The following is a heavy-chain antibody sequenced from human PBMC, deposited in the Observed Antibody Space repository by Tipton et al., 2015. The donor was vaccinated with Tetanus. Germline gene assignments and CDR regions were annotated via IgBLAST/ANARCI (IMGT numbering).Heavy chain of an antibody. J-gene: IGHJ4*02. Sequence: SLRLSCAASGFTFSDYYLSWIRQAPGKGLEWLSYISRSGTDIHYADSVKGRFTVSRDNAKNSLYLQMNGLRVEDTAVYYCARDSDVPGTTLYFVYWGQGSLVTVSS. D-gene: IGHD1-1*01. CDR2: ISRSGTDI. CDR3: ARDSDVPGTTLYFVY. CDR1: GFTFSDYY. V-gene: IGHV3-11*01.